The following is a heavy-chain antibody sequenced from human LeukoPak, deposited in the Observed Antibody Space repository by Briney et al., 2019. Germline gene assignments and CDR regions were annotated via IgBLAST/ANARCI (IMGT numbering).Heavy chain of an antibody. D-gene: IGHD6-6*01. CDR2: IYYSGST. CDR1: GGSINNYY. Sequence: SETLSLTCTVSGGSINNYYWSWIRQPPGKGLEWIGYIYYSGSTNYNPSLKSRVTISVDTSKNQFSLKLSSVTAADTAVYYCARALYSSSSVNFDYWGQGTLVTVSS. J-gene: IGHJ4*02. CDR3: ARALYSSSSVNFDY. V-gene: IGHV4-59*01.